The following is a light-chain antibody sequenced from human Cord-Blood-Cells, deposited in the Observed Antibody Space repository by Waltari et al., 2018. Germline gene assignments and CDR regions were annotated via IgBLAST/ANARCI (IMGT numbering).Light chain of an antibody. V-gene: IGKV3-20*01. J-gene: IGKJ1*01. CDR1: QSISSSY. CDR3: QQDGSTRWT. CDR2: GAS. Sequence: EIVLTQSPGTLSLSPGERATLSCRASQSISSSYLAWYQQKPGQAPRLLIYGASSRATGIPARFSGSGSGTDFTLTISRLEPEDFAVYYCQQDGSTRWTFGQGTKVEIK.